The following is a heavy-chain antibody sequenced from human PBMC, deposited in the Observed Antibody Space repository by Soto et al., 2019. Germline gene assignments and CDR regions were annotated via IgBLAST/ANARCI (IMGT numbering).Heavy chain of an antibody. Sequence: GGSLRLSCAASGFTVSSNYMSWVRQAPGKGLEWVSVIYSGGSTYYADSVKGRFTISGHNSKNTLYLQMNSLRAEDTAVYYCARAPSPDYDILTGYPSDYYYYYMDVWGKGTTVTVSS. CDR1: GFTVSSNY. CDR2: IYSGGST. D-gene: IGHD3-9*01. V-gene: IGHV3-53*04. CDR3: ARAPSPDYDILTGYPSDYYYYYMDV. J-gene: IGHJ6*03.